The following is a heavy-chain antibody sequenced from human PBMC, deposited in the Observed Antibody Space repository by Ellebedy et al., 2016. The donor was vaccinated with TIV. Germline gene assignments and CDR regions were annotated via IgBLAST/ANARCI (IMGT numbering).Heavy chain of an antibody. Sequence: MPSETLSLTCTVSGGSIRSYYWSWIRQPAGKGLEWIGRIYFSGNTNYNPSLKSRVTMSVDTSKNQFSLTLTSVTVADTAVYYCARGPHVVGATANDYWGQGTLVTVSS. V-gene: IGHV4-4*07. CDR2: IYFSGNT. CDR3: ARGPHVVGATANDY. J-gene: IGHJ4*02. D-gene: IGHD1-26*01. CDR1: GGSIRSYY.